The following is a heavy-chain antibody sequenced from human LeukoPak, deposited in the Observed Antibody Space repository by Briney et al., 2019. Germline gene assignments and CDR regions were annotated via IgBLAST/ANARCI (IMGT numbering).Heavy chain of an antibody. CDR1: GFTFSDYY. CDR3: ASSSLEWELPGGFDY. Sequence: GGSLRLSCAASGFTFSDYYMSWIRQAPGKGLEWVSYISSSGSTIYYADSVKGRFTISRDNAKNSLYLQMNSLRAEDTAVYYCASSSLEWELPGGFDYWGQGTLVTVSS. D-gene: IGHD1-26*01. CDR2: ISSSGSTI. J-gene: IGHJ4*02. V-gene: IGHV3-11*04.